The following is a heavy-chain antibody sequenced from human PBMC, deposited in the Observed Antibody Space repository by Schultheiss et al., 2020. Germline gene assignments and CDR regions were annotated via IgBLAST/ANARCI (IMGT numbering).Heavy chain of an antibody. D-gene: IGHD3/OR15-3a*01. CDR1: GGSFSGYY. Sequence: SETLSLTCAVYGGSFSGYYWSWIRQPPGKGLEWIGSIYHSGSTYYNPSLKSRVTISVDTSKNQFSLKLSSVTAADTAVYYCAREDTVGRWFDPWGQGTLVTVSS. V-gene: IGHV4-34*01. J-gene: IGHJ5*02. CDR3: AREDTVGRWFDP. CDR2: IYHSGST.